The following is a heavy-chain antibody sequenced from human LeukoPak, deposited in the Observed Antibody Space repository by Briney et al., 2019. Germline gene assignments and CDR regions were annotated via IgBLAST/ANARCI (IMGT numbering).Heavy chain of an antibody. D-gene: IGHD1-26*01. Sequence: SETLSLTCTVSGYSISSGYYWGWIRQPPGKGLEWIGSIYHSGSTYYNPSLKSRVTISVDTSKNQFSLKLSSVTAADTAVYYCARGAGYSGSYAGYWGQGTLVTVSS. V-gene: IGHV4-38-2*02. CDR1: GYSISSGYY. CDR2: IYHSGST. CDR3: ARGAGYSGSYAGY. J-gene: IGHJ4*02.